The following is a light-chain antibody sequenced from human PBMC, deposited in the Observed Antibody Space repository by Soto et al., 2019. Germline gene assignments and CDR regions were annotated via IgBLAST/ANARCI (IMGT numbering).Light chain of an antibody. CDR2: EVN. J-gene: IGLJ1*01. CDR3: SSYAGSSNV. CDR1: SSDVGGYNY. V-gene: IGLV2-8*01. Sequence: QSVLTQPRSASGSPGQSVAISCTGTSSDVGGYNYVSWYQQHPGKAHKLMIYEVNKRASGVPDRFSGSKSGNTASLTVSGLQAEDEADYYCSSYAGSSNVFGTGTKVTVL.